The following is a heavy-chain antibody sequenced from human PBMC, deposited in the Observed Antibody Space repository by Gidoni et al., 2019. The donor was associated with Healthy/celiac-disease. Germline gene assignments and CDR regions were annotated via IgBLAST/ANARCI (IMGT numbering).Heavy chain of an antibody. V-gene: IGHV4-61*02. Sequence: QVQLQESGPGLVKPSQTLSLTCTVSGGSLSSGSYYWSWIRQPAGKGLEWIGRIYTSGSTNYNPSLKSRVTMSVDTSKNQFSLKLSSVTAADTAVYYCARGLYGGIDAFDIWGQGTMVTVSS. CDR3: ARGLYGGIDAFDI. J-gene: IGHJ3*02. CDR1: GGSLSSGSYY. CDR2: IYTSGST. D-gene: IGHD4-17*01.